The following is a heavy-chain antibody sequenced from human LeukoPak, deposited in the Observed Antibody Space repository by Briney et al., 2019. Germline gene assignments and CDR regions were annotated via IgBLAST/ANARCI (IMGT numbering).Heavy chain of an antibody. CDR2: IYYSGTT. D-gene: IGHD1-26*01. J-gene: IGHJ4*02. Sequence: PSETLSLTCTVSGGSISSSSYYWGWIRQPPGKGLEWFGTIYYSGTTYYNPSLESRVTISVDTSKNQFSLKLTSVTAADTAVYYCARHKMGTTRLYYFDYWGQGTLVTVSS. V-gene: IGHV4-39*01. CDR3: ARHKMGTTRLYYFDY. CDR1: GGSISSSSYY.